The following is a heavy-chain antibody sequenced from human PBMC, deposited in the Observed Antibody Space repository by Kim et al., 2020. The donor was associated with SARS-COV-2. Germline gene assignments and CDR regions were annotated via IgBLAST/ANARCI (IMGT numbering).Heavy chain of an antibody. D-gene: IGHD3-22*01. J-gene: IGHJ5*02. V-gene: IGHV3-33*01. CDR3: VRDPNYNDSSGYSP. Sequence: YAVSVKGRFTVSRDNSKNTLFLQMNSLRAEDTAVYYCVRDPNYNDSSGYSPWGQGALVTVSS.